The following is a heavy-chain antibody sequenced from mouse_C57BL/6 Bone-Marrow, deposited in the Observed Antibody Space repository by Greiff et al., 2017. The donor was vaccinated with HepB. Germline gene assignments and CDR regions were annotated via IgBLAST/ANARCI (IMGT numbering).Heavy chain of an antibody. J-gene: IGHJ2*01. CDR1: GFTFSSYA. D-gene: IGHD1-1*01. CDR2: ISDGGSYT. V-gene: IGHV5-4*03. Sequence: EVKLVESGGGLVKPGGSLKLSCAASGFTFSSYAMSWVRQTPEKRLEWVATISDGGSYTYYPDNVKGRFTISRDNAKNNLYLQMSHLKSEDTAMYYCARGGDYYGSSYDFDYWGQGTTLTVSS. CDR3: ARGGDYYGSSYDFDY.